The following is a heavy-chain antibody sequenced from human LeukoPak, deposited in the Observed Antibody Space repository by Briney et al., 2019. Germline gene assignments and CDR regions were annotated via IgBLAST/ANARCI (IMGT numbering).Heavy chain of an antibody. J-gene: IGHJ6*02. V-gene: IGHV3-74*01. CDR3: AREKREPYNYYGMDV. D-gene: IGHD1-14*01. CDR2: INSDGSRT. CDR1: GFTIGSYW. Sequence: GGSLRLSCAASGFTIGSYWMHWVRRAPGKGPVWVSRINSDGSRTNYADSVKGRFTIARDNAKNTLSLQINSLRAEDTALYYCAREKREPYNYYGMDVWGQGTTVTVSS.